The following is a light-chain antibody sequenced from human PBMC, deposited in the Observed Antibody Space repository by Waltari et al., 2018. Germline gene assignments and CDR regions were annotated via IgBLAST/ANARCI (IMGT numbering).Light chain of an antibody. CDR3: KQQIT. J-gene: IGKJ5*01. CDR2: YAS. CDR1: QSVGNV. Sequence: EFVLTQSPATLSFSPCERATLSCRASQSVGNVLAWYQQKPGQAPKLLIYYASNRAAGISARFSGSGSGTDFTLTISSLAPEDAAVYYCKQQITFGQGTRLE. V-gene: IGKV3-11*01.